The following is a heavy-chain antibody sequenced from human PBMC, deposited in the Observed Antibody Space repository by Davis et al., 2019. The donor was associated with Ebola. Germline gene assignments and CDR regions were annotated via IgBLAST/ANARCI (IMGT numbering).Heavy chain of an antibody. CDR1: GGFVSSGGYS. CDR3: ARDRSWNDAFDL. CDR2: IYYSGST. Sequence: SETLSLTCAVSGGFVSSGGYSWSWIRQPPGKGLEWIGYIYYSGSTNYNPSLKSRVTISVDTSKNQFSLKLSSVTAADTAVYYCARDRSWNDAFDLWGQGTMVTVSS. J-gene: IGHJ3*01. D-gene: IGHD1-1*01. V-gene: IGHV4-61*08.